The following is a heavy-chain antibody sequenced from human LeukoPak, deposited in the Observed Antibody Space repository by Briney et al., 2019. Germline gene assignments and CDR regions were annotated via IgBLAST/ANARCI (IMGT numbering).Heavy chain of an antibody. D-gene: IGHD6-13*01. CDR3: ARAPAGSSWPANFDY. J-gene: IGHJ4*02. CDR1: GDSVSSNSAA. V-gene: IGHV6-1*01. Sequence: SQTLSLTCAISGDSVSSNSAAWNWIRQSPSRGLEWLGRTFYRSKWYNDYAVSVKSRITIDPDTSKNRFSLQLNSVTPEDTAVYYCARAPAGSSWPANFDYWGQGTLVTVSS. CDR2: TFYRSKWYN.